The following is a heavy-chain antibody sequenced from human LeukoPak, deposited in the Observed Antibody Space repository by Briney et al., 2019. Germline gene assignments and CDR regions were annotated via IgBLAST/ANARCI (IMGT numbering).Heavy chain of an antibody. Sequence: PGGSLRLSCAASGFTFRDYTMNWVRQAPGKGLEWVGRIKSKTDGGTTDYAAPVKGRFTISRDDSKNTLYLQMNSLKTEDTAVYYCTTRYCSSTSCYAGGDYWGQGTLVTVSS. CDR2: IKSKTDGGTT. CDR1: GFTFRDYT. CDR3: TTRYCSSTSCYAGGDY. V-gene: IGHV3-15*07. D-gene: IGHD2-2*01. J-gene: IGHJ4*02.